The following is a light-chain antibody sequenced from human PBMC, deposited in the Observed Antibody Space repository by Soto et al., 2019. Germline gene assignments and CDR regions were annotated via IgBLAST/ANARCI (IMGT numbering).Light chain of an antibody. V-gene: IGKV3-20*01. CDR2: GAS. CDR1: QSVSRSY. Sequence: EIVLTQSPGTLSLSPGERATLSCRASQSVSRSYLAWYQQKPGQAPRLLIYGASSRATGIPDRFSGSGSGTDFTLTISRLEPEVFAVYFCQQYVSSSSTFGPFTRLEI. CDR3: QQYVSSSST. J-gene: IGKJ5*01.